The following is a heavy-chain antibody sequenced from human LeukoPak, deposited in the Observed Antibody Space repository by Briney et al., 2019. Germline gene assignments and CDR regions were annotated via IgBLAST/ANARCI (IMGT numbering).Heavy chain of an antibody. J-gene: IGHJ4*02. CDR2: ISSSGSTI. CDR1: GFTFSSYE. D-gene: IGHD5-24*01. Sequence: GSLRLSCAASGFTFSSYEMNWVRQAPGKGLEWVSYISSSGSTIYYADSVKGRFTISRDNAKNSLYLQMNSLRAEDTGVYYCAVATIKDYFDYWGQGTLVTVSS. V-gene: IGHV3-48*03. CDR3: AVATIKDYFDY.